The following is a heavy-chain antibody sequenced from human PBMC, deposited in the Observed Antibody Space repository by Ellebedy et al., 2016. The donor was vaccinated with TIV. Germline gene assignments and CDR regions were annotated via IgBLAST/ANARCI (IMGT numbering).Heavy chain of an antibody. CDR1: GFTFSSYS. Sequence: GESLKISXAASGFTFSSYSMSWVRQAPGKGLEWVGRIKSKTDGGTTDYAAPVKGRFTISRDDSKNTLYLQMNSLKTEDTAVYYCTTVRTVTTYYRDGDWYFDLWGRGTLVTVSS. D-gene: IGHD4-17*01. V-gene: IGHV3-15*01. CDR3: TTVRTVTTYYRDGDWYFDL. J-gene: IGHJ2*01. CDR2: IKSKTDGGTT.